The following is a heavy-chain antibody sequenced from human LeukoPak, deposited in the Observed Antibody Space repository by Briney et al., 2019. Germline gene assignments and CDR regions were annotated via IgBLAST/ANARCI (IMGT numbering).Heavy chain of an antibody. Sequence: PGGSLRLSCAASEFTFSSYWMHWVRQAPGNGLVWVSRIKGDGSSTTYADSGKGRFTISRDNAKNTLYLQMNSLTAEDTAVYYCARGAYCGGDCPLPNSLYWGRGTLVTVSS. CDR1: EFTFSSYW. D-gene: IGHD2-21*01. CDR2: IKGDGSST. CDR3: ARGAYCGGDCPLPNSLY. V-gene: IGHV3-74*01. J-gene: IGHJ4*02.